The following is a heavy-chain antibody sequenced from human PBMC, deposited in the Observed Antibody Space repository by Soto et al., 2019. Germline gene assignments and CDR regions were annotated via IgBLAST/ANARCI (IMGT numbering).Heavy chain of an antibody. CDR3: ARSYDSSGYDAFDI. J-gene: IGHJ3*02. CDR1: GFTFSTYG. D-gene: IGHD3-22*01. CDR2: ISYDGGNK. V-gene: IGHV3-30*03. Sequence: QVQLVESGGGVVQPGRSLRLSCAASGFTFSTYGIHWVRQAPGTGLEWVAVISYDGGNKYYADSVKGRFTISRDNSKNTLYLQMNSLGAEDKAVYYCARSYDSSGYDAFDIWGQGTMVTVSS.